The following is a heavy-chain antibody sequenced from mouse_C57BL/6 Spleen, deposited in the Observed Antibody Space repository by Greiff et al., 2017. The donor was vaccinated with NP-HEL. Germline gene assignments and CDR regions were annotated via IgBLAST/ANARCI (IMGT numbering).Heavy chain of an antibody. J-gene: IGHJ2*01. CDR2: ISSGSSTI. CDR1: GFTFSDYG. Sequence: DVKLVESGGGLVKPGGSLKLSCAASGFTFSDYGMHWVRQAPEKGLEWVAYISSGSSTIYYADTVKGRFTISRDNAKNTLYLQMPSLRSEDTAMYYCARSFGYFDYWGQGTTLTVSS. CDR3: ARSFGYFDY. D-gene: IGHD3-1*01. V-gene: IGHV5-17*01.